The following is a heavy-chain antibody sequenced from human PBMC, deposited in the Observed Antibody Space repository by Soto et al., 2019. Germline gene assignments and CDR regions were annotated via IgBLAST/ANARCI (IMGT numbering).Heavy chain of an antibody. D-gene: IGHD2-15*01. J-gene: IGHJ4*02. Sequence: QVQLVESGGGVVQPGRSLRLSCAASGFTFSSYAMHWVRQAPGKGLEWVAVISYDGSNKYYADSVKGRFTISRDNSKNTLYLRMNSLRAEDTAVYYCARDRYDIVVVVAARDWGQGTLVTVSS. CDR1: GFTFSSYA. CDR2: ISYDGSNK. CDR3: ARDRYDIVVVVAARD. V-gene: IGHV3-30-3*01.